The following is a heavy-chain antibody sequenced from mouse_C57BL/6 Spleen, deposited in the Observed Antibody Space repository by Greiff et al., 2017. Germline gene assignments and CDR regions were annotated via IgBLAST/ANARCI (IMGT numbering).Heavy chain of an antibody. CDR1: GYAFSSSW. J-gene: IGHJ3*01. CDR3: ARTGDSSGYGFAY. CDR2: IYPGDGDT. Sequence: VQLQQSGPELVKPGASVKISCKASGYAFSSSWMNWVKQRPGKGLEWIGRIYPGDGDTNYNGKFKGKATLTADKSSSTAYMQLSSLTSEDSAVYFCARTGDSSGYGFAYWCQGTLVTVSA. V-gene: IGHV1-82*01. D-gene: IGHD3-2*02.